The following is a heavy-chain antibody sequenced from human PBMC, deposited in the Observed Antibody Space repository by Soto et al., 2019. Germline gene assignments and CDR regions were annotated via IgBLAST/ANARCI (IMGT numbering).Heavy chain of an antibody. Sequence: GGSLRLSCAASGFTFSSYGMHWVRQAPGKGLEWVALMSYDGSKKYYADSVKGRFTISRDNSKNTLYLQMNSLRAEDTAVYYCAKDLSGGGGYHYFMDVCGKGTTVTVSS. CDR2: MSYDGSKK. D-gene: IGHD2-21*01. J-gene: IGHJ6*03. CDR3: AKDLSGGGGYHYFMDV. CDR1: GFTFSSYG. V-gene: IGHV3-30*18.